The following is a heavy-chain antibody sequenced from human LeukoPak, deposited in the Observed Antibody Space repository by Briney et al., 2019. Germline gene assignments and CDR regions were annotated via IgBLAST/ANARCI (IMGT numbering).Heavy chain of an antibody. CDR2: ISSSSYI. CDR1: GFTFSSYS. CDR3: ARVGSSWECYFDY. J-gene: IGHJ4*02. V-gene: IGHV3-21*01. D-gene: IGHD6-13*01. Sequence: GGSLRLSCAASGFTFSSYSMNWVRQAPGKGLEWVSSISSSSYIYYADSVKGRFTISRDNAKNSLYLQMNSLRAEDTAVYYCARVGSSWECYFDYWGQGTLVTVSS.